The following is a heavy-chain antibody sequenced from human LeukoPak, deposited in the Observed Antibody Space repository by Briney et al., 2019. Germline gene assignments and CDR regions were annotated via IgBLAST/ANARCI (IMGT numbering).Heavy chain of an antibody. CDR3: TRVHGGYPFDY. D-gene: IGHD2-15*01. CDR1: GFIFNSFG. Sequence: GSLRLSCAASGFIFNSFGMNWVRQAPGKGLEWVSYISSSSSTIYYADSVKGRFTISRDNAKNSLYLKMNSLRAEDTAVYYCTRVHGGYPFDYWGQGTLVTVSS. V-gene: IGHV3-48*01. CDR2: ISSSSSTI. J-gene: IGHJ4*02.